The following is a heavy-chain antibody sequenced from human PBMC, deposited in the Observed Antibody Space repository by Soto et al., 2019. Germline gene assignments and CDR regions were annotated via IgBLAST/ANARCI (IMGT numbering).Heavy chain of an antibody. V-gene: IGHV1-24*01. D-gene: IGHD4-17*01. J-gene: IGHJ4*02. CDR1: GYTLTELS. Sequence: ASVKVSCKVSGYTLTELSMHWVRQAPGKGLEWVGGFDPEDGETIYAQKFQGRVTMTEDTSTDTAYMELSSLRSEDTAVYYCATALAYGDPGSGDFDYWGQGTLVTVSS. CDR2: FDPEDGET. CDR3: ATALAYGDPGSGDFDY.